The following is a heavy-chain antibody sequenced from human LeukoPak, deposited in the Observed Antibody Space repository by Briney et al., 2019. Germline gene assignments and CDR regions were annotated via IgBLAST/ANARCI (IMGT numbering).Heavy chain of an antibody. CDR1: GYTFTSYY. Sequence: ASVKVSCKASGYTFTSYYMHWVRQAPGQGLEWMGIINPSGGSTSYAQKFQGRVTMTRDTSTSTVYMELSSLRSEDTAVYYCATPLRHSSGYYYSHAFDIWGQGTMVTVSS. J-gene: IGHJ3*02. CDR3: ATPLRHSSGYYYSHAFDI. D-gene: IGHD3-22*01. V-gene: IGHV1-46*01. CDR2: INPSGGST.